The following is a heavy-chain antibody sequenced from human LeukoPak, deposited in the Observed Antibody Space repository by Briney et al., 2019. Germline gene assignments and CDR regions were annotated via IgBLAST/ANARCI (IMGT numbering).Heavy chain of an antibody. CDR1: GFTFSSYA. Sequence: GGSLRLSCAASGFTFSSYAMSWVRQAPGKGLEWVGFIRSKIYGGTPEYAASVKGRFTISRDDSKGIAYLQMNSLKTEDTGVYYCTRDQTPYYWGQGTLVTVSS. CDR2: IRSKIYGGTP. J-gene: IGHJ4*02. CDR3: TRDQTPYY. V-gene: IGHV3-49*04.